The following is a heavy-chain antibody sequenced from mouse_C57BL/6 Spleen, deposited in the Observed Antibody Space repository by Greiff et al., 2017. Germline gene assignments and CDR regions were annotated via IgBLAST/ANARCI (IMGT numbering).Heavy chain of an antibody. J-gene: IGHJ1*03. D-gene: IGHD1-1*01. CDR3: ARHGSSYWYFDV. CDR1: GYTFTSYG. V-gene: IGHV1-81*01. Sequence: QVHVKQSGAELARPGASVKLSCKASGYTFTSYGISWVKQRTGQGLEWIGEIYPRSGNTYYNEKFKGKATLTADKSSSTAYMELRSLTSEDSAVXFCARHGSSYWYFDVWGTGTTVTVSS. CDR2: IYPRSGNT.